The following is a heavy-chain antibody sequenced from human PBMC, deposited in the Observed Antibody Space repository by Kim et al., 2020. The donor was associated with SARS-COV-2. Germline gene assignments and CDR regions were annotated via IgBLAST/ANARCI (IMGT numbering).Heavy chain of an antibody. V-gene: IGHV1-69*13. Sequence: SVKVSCKASGGTFSSYAISWVRQAPGQGLEWMGGIIPIFGTANYAQKFQGRVTITADESTSTAYMELSSLRSEDTAVYYCARDRSIAAAGTHYFDYWGQGTLVTVSS. D-gene: IGHD6-13*01. CDR1: GGTFSSYA. J-gene: IGHJ4*02. CDR2: IIPIFGTA. CDR3: ARDRSIAAAGTHYFDY.